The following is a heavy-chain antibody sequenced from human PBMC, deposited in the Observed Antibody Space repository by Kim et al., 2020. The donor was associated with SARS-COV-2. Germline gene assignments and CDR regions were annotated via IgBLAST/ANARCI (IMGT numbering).Heavy chain of an antibody. CDR3: ARESLIGGYGDY. CDR1: GFTFAIYW. D-gene: IGHD5-12*01. CDR2: IKQDGSEK. Sequence: GGSLRLSCAASGFTFAIYWMSWVRQAPGKGLEWVANIKQDGSEKYYLDSVKGRFTISRDNAKNSLYLQMNSLRAEDTAVYYCARESLIGGYGDYWGQGTLVTVSS. V-gene: IGHV3-7*01. J-gene: IGHJ4*02.